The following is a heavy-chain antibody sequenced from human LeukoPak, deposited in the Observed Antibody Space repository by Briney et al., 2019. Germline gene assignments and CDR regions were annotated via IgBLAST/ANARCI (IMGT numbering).Heavy chain of an antibody. Sequence: SETLSLTCIVSGGSITTNYYWGWIRQPPGKGLEWIGSISYSGSTYYNPSLKSRVTISVDTSKNQFSLKLSSVTAADTAVYYCARLVHRFGESPGGAFDIWGQGTMVTVSS. CDR1: GGSITTNYY. J-gene: IGHJ3*02. CDR3: ARLVHRFGESPGGAFDI. D-gene: IGHD3-10*01. V-gene: IGHV4-39*07. CDR2: ISYSGST.